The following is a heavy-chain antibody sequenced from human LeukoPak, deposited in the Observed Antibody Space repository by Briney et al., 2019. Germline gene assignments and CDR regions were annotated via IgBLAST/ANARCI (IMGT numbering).Heavy chain of an antibody. Sequence: GGSLRLSCAASGFTFDDYAMHWVRQAPGKGLEWVSGISWNSGSIGYADSVKGRFTISRDNAKNSLYLQMNSLRAGDTAVYYCARDYGGWLSDYWGQGTLVTVSS. V-gene: IGHV3-9*01. CDR3: ARDYGGWLSDY. D-gene: IGHD3-22*01. CDR1: GFTFDDYA. J-gene: IGHJ4*02. CDR2: ISWNSGSI.